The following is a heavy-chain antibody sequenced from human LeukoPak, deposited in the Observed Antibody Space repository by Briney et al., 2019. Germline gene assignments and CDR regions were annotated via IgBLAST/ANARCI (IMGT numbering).Heavy chain of an antibody. CDR3: ARVFLTGTLSSLDY. J-gene: IGHJ4*02. Sequence: GGSLRLSCAASGFTFSSYWMSWVRQAPGKGLEWVANTKQDGSEKYYVDSVKGRFTISRDNAKNSLYLQMNSLRAEDTAVYYCARVFLTGTLSSLDYWGQGTLVTVSS. CDR1: GFTFSSYW. V-gene: IGHV3-7*01. D-gene: IGHD1-7*01. CDR2: TKQDGSEK.